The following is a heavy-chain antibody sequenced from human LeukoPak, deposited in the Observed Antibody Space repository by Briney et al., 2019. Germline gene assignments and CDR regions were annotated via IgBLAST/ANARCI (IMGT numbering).Heavy chain of an antibody. CDR2: IYYSGST. CDR1: GGSISSGGYY. J-gene: IGHJ5*02. V-gene: IGHV4-31*03. D-gene: IGHD3-22*01. Sequence: SQTLSLTCTVSGGSISSGGYYWSWIRQLPGKGLEWIGYIYYSGSTYYNPSLKSRVTISVDTSKNQFSLKLSSVTAADTAVYYCARDNQMVIVPWGQGTLVTVSS. CDR3: ARDNQMVIVP.